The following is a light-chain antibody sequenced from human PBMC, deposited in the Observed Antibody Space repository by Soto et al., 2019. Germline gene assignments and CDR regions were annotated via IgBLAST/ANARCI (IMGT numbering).Light chain of an antibody. CDR3: QQYTDWPLT. CDR1: QSVTSNY. Sequence: VVTQFPGTLSALSGERAALSFRASQSVTSNYLAWYQQKPGQAPRLLIYGVSSRATGVPDRFSGSGSGTDFTLTISRLEPEDFAVYYCQQYTDWPLTFGQGTKVDIK. CDR2: GVS. J-gene: IGKJ1*01. V-gene: IGKV3-20*01.